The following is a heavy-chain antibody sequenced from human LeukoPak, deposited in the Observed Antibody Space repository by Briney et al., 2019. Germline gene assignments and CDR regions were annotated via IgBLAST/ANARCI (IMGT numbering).Heavy chain of an antibody. CDR3: ARDRRGYSYSPLDY. V-gene: IGHV3-33*01. D-gene: IGHD5-18*01. CDR1: GFTFSSYG. CDR2: IWYDGSNK. Sequence: PGRSLRLSCAASGFTFSSYGMHWVRQAPGKGLEWVAVIWYDGSNKYYADSVKGRFTIPRDNSKNTLYLQMNSLRAEDTAVYYCARDRRGYSYSPLDYWGQGTLVTVSS. J-gene: IGHJ4*02.